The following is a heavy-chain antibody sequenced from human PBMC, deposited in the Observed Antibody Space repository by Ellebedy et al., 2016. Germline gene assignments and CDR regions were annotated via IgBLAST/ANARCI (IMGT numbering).Heavy chain of an antibody. CDR2: ISWNSGSI. Sequence: GGSLRLXCAASGFTFDDYAMHWVRQAPGKGLEWVSGISWNSGSIGYADSVKGRFTISRDNAKNSLYLQMNSLRAEDTALYYCAKDFSGYDYGLIDYWGQGTLVTVSS. J-gene: IGHJ4*02. CDR3: AKDFSGYDYGLIDY. D-gene: IGHD5-12*01. V-gene: IGHV3-9*01. CDR1: GFTFDDYA.